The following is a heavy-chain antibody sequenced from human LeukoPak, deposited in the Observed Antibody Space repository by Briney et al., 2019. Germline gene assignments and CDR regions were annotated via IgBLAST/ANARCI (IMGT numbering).Heavy chain of an antibody. CDR3: ARHRVSESSGVPLDM. Sequence: GESLKISCKGSGYSFTNYWIGWVRQMPGKGLEWMGIIYPGDSDTRYSPSFQGQVTISVDKSISTAYLQWSSLKASDTAMYYCARHRVSESSGVPLDMWGQGTMVTVSS. CDR2: IYPGDSDT. CDR1: GYSFTNYW. D-gene: IGHD3-22*01. J-gene: IGHJ3*02. V-gene: IGHV5-51*01.